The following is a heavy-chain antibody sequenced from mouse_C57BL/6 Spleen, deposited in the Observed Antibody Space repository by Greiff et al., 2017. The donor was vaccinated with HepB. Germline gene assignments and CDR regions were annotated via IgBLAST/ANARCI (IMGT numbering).Heavy chain of an antibody. Sequence: VQLQQSGPELVKPGASVKISCKASGYAFSSSWMNWVKQRPGKGLEWIGRIYPGDGDTNYNGKFKGKATLTADKSSSTAYMQLSSLTSEDSAVYFCAREITTVVDYYAMDYWGQGTSVTVSS. CDR3: AREITTVVDYYAMDY. V-gene: IGHV1-82*01. J-gene: IGHJ4*01. CDR2: IYPGDGDT. D-gene: IGHD1-1*01. CDR1: GYAFSSSW.